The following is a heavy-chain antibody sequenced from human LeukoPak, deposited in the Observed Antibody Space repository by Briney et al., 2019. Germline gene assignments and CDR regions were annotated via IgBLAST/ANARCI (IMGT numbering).Heavy chain of an antibody. J-gene: IGHJ5*02. CDR3: ATSGRARWLQFIWFDP. CDR2: IIPIFGTA. D-gene: IGHD5-24*01. CDR1: GGTSSSYA. Sequence: SVKVSCKASGGTSSSYAISWVRQAPGQGLEWMGGIIPIFGTANYAQKFQGRVTITADESTSTAYMELSSLRSEDTAVYYCATSGRARWLQFIWFDPWGQGTLVTVSS. V-gene: IGHV1-69*13.